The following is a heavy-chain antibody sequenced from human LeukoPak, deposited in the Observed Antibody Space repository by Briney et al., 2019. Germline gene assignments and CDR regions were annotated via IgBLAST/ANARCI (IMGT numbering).Heavy chain of an antibody. D-gene: IGHD1-26*01. CDR2: ISGSGGST. Sequence: GGSLRLSCAASGFTFSSYAMSWVRQAPGEGVEWVSGISGSGGSTYYADSVKGRFTISRDNSKNTLYLQMNSLRAEDTAVYYCAKGVRLVGAFYFDYWGQGTLVTVSS. CDR1: GFTFSSYA. V-gene: IGHV3-23*01. CDR3: AKGVRLVGAFYFDY. J-gene: IGHJ4*02.